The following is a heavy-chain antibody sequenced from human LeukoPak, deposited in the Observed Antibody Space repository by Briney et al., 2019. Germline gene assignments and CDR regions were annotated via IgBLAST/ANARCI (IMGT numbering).Heavy chain of an antibody. Sequence: PSETLSLTCTVSGGSTSSGDYYWSWIRQPPGKGLEWIGEINHSGSTNYNPSLKSRVTISVDTSKNQFSLKLSSVTAADTAVYYCARGRNDILTGYYYYYYYGMDVWGQGTTVTVSS. CDR2: INHSGST. CDR1: GGSTSSGDYY. D-gene: IGHD3-9*01. J-gene: IGHJ6*02. CDR3: ARGRNDILTGYYYYYYYGMDV. V-gene: IGHV4-39*07.